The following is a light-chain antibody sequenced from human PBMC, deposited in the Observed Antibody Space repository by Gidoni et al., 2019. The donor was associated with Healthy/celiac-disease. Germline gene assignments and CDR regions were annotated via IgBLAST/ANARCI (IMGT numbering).Light chain of an antibody. J-gene: IGKJ1*01. V-gene: IGKV3-11*01. Sequence: EIVLTESPATLSLSPGERATLSCRASQSVSSYLAWYQQKPGQAHRLLIYDSSNRATGIPARFSGSGSGTDFTLTISSLEPEDFAVYYCQQRSNWPPLTFGQGTKVEIK. CDR1: QSVSSY. CDR2: DSS. CDR3: QQRSNWPPLT.